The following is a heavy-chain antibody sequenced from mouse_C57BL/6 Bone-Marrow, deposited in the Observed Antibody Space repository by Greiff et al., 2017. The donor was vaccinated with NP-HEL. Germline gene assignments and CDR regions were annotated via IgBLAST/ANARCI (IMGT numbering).Heavy chain of an antibody. V-gene: IGHV1-72*01. CDR3: ARWAMDY. J-gene: IGHJ4*01. Sequence: QVQLQQPGAELVKPGASVKLSCKASGYTFTSYWMHWVKQRPGRGLEWIGSLDKNSGGTKYNEKFKSKATLTVDKPSSTAYMQLSSLTSEDSAVYYCARWAMDYWGQGTSVTVSS. CDR1: GYTFTSYW. CDR2: LDKNSGGT.